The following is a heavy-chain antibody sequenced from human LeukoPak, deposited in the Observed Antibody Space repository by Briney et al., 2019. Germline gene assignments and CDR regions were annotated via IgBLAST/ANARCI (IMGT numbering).Heavy chain of an antibody. CDR2: ISAYNGNT. CDR3: ARLGTGIQLWLDGEFDY. CDR1: GYTFTSYG. Sequence: GASVNVSCKASGYTFTSYGIRWVRQAPGQGRDGMGWISAYNGNTNYAQKLQGRVTMTTDTSTSTAYMELRSLRSDDTAVYYCARLGTGIQLWLDGEFDYWGQGTLVTVSS. V-gene: IGHV1-18*01. D-gene: IGHD5-18*01. J-gene: IGHJ4*02.